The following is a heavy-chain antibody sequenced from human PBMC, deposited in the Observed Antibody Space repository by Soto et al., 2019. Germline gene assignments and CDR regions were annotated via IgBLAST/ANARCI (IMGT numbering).Heavy chain of an antibody. CDR3: ARECSTSGTHYYSYYMDV. Sequence: QVQLVQSGAEVKKPGASVKVSCKASGYTFTSYGISWVRQAPGQGLEWMGWISAYNGNTNYAQKLQGRVTMTTDTSTSTAYLELRSLRSDDTAVYYCARECSTSGTHYYSYYMDVWGKGTTVTVSS. CDR1: GYTFTSYG. J-gene: IGHJ6*03. D-gene: IGHD2-2*01. V-gene: IGHV1-18*01. CDR2: ISAYNGNT.